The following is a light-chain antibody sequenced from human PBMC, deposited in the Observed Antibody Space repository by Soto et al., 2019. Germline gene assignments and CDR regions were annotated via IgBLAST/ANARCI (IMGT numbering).Light chain of an antibody. J-gene: IGKJ1*01. Sequence: EIVLTQSPVTLSLSPGERATLSCRASQTVSRMYLSWLQQKPGQAPRLLIYGTSTRATGIPVRFSGSGSGIDFTLTISSLQSEDFAVYFCHQDFNLPWTFGQGTKVDIK. CDR2: GTS. V-gene: IGKV3D-7*01. CDR1: QTVSRMY. CDR3: HQDFNLPWT.